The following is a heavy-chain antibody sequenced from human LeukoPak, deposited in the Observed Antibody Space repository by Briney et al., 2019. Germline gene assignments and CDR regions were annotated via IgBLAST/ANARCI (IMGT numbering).Heavy chain of an antibody. CDR3: ARAPSLYYYDSSLFDY. Sequence: AGGPLRLSCAASGFTFSNYWIHWVRQAPGKGLVWVSRINPAGNYANYADSVKGRFTISRDNAKNTVYLQMNSLRAEDTAVYYCARAPSLYYYDSSLFDYWGQGTLVTVSS. J-gene: IGHJ4*02. D-gene: IGHD3-22*01. V-gene: IGHV3-74*01. CDR2: INPAGNYA. CDR1: GFTFSNYW.